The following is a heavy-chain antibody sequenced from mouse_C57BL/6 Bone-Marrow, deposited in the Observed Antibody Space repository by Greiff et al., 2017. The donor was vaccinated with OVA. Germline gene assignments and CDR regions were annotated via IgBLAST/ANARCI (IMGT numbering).Heavy chain of an antibody. CDR2: ISNGGGST. CDR3: AILITTVVAKGY. J-gene: IGHJ2*01. CDR1: GFTFSDYY. D-gene: IGHD1-1*01. Sequence: VQLKESGGGLVQPGGSLKLSCAASGFTFSDYYMYWVRQTPEKRLEWVAYISNGGGSTYYPDTVQGRFTISRDNAKNTLYLQMSRLKSEDTAMYYCAILITTVVAKGYWGQGTTLTVSS. V-gene: IGHV5-12*01.